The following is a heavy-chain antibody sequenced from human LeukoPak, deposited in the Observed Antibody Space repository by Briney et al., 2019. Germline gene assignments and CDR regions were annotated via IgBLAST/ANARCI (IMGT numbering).Heavy chain of an antibody. CDR1: GGSINNYY. Sequence: PSETLSLTCTVPGGSINNYYWSWIRQPPGKAVEWIGYVYYSGSTNYNPSLRSRVTISVDSSKTQFSLKLRSATAADTAVYFCARDTRYASGRAFDNWGQGTLVTVSS. CDR3: ARDTRYASGRAFDN. V-gene: IGHV4-59*01. CDR2: VYYSGST. D-gene: IGHD6-19*01. J-gene: IGHJ4*02.